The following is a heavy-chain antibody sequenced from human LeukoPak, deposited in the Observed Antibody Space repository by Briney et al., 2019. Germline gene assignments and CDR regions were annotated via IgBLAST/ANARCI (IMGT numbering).Heavy chain of an antibody. Sequence: RRGASRLFSCAACVFTSRNFAMSGLRPAPGEGLEGVSGISAGGERTYHADSVKGRFTISRDNSQSTLYLQMNSLRVEDTAVYYWAKVDDGGNSYIDYWGQGTLVTVSS. J-gene: IGHJ4*02. V-gene: IGHV3-23*01. CDR1: VFTSRNFA. CDR3: AKVDDGGNSYIDY. CDR2: ISAGGERT. D-gene: IGHD4-23*01.